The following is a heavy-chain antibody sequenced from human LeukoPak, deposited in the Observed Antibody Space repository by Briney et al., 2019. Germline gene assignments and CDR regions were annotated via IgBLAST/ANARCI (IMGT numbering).Heavy chain of an antibody. CDR1: GCSISSFY. V-gene: IGHV4-59*01. D-gene: IGHD2-8*01. Sequence: PSETLSLTCTVSGCSISSFYWSWIRQPPGKGLEYIGYISYSGTTRYNPSLKSRVTISVDTSKNQFSLKLTSVTAADTAVYYCARDKGVPQAFDLWGQGTMVTVSS. J-gene: IGHJ3*01. CDR3: ARDKGVPQAFDL. CDR2: ISYSGTT.